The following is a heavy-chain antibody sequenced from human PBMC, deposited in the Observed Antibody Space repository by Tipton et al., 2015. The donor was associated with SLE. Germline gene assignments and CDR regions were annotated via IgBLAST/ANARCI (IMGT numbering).Heavy chain of an antibody. J-gene: IGHJ4*02. D-gene: IGHD6-13*01. CDR2: AYYSGST. Sequence: LRLSCTVSGGSISSYRWSWIRQPPGKGLEWIGYAYYSGSTNYNPSLKSRVTMSIDTSKNHFSLKLRSVTAADTAVYYCARHRMMDSSSWTYYFDYWGQGTLVTVSS. CDR3: ARHRMMDSSSWTYYFDY. CDR1: GGSISSYR. V-gene: IGHV4-59*08.